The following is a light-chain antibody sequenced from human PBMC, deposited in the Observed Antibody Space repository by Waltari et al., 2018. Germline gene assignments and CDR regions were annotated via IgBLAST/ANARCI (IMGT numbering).Light chain of an antibody. V-gene: IGLV2-8*01. Sequence: QSALTQPPSASGSPGQSVTIACTGTRSDVGGYNFVSWYQHHPGKAPRLIIYEVSERPSGVPDRFSGSKSGNTASLTVSGLQAEDEADYYCSSYVANNNPVFGGGTKLTVL. CDR3: SSYVANNNPV. CDR2: EVS. CDR1: RSDVGGYNF. J-gene: IGLJ2*01.